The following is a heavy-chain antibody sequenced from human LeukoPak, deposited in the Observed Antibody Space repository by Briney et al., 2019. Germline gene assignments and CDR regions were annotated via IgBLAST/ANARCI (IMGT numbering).Heavy chain of an antibody. CDR2: ISSSSSYI. D-gene: IGHD1-26*01. V-gene: IGHV3-21*01. CDR1: GFTFSSYS. CDR3: ARDREAYYYYGMDV. J-gene: IGHJ6*02. Sequence: GGSLRLSCAASGFTFSSYSMNWVRQAPGKGLEWVSSISSSSSYIYYADSVKGRFTISRDNAKNSLYLQMNSQRAEDTAVYYCARDREAYYYYGMDVWGQGTTVTVSS.